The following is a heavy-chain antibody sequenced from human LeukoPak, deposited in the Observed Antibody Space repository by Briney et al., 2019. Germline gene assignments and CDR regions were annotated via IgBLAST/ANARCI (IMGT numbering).Heavy chain of an antibody. CDR2: IYTSGST. V-gene: IGHV4-61*02. Sequence: SETLSLTCTVSGGSISSGSYYWSWIRQPAGKGLEWIGRIYTSGSTNYNPSLKSRVTISVDTSKNQFSLKLSSVTAADTAVYYCARAPNAGGNGAFDIWGQGTMVTVSS. CDR1: GGSISSGSYY. D-gene: IGHD4-23*01. CDR3: ARAPNAGGNGAFDI. J-gene: IGHJ3*02.